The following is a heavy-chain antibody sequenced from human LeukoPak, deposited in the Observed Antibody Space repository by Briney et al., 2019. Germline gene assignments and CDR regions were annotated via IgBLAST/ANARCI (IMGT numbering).Heavy chain of an antibody. CDR1: GGSFSGYY. D-gene: IGHD3-10*01. CDR2: INHSGST. J-gene: IGHJ4*02. Sequence: SETLSLICAVYGGSFSGYYWSWIRQPPGKGLEWFGEINHSGSTNYNPSLKSRVTISVDTSKNQFSLKLSSVTAADTAVYFCARVIYDSGSYPFDYWGQGTLVTVSS. CDR3: ARVIYDSGSYPFDY. V-gene: IGHV4-34*01.